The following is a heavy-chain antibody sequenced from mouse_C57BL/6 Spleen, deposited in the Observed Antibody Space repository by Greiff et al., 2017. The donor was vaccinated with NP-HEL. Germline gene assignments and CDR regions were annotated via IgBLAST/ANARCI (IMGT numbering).Heavy chain of an antibody. CDR3: TMGVTVFDY. Sequence: VQLQQSGAELVRPGASVTLSCKASGYTFTDYEMHWVKQTPVHGLEWIGAIDPETGGNAYDPKFKGKAILTADKSSSTAYMELRSLTSEYSAVYYCTMGVTVFDYWGQGTTLTVSS. J-gene: IGHJ2*01. CDR2: IDPETGGN. V-gene: IGHV1-15*01. CDR1: GYTFTDYE. D-gene: IGHD2-2*01.